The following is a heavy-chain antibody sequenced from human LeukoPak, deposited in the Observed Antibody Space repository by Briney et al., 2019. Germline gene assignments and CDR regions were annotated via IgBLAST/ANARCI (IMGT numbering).Heavy chain of an antibody. V-gene: IGHV3-23*01. CDR2: VSGSGGTT. D-gene: IGHD1-26*01. J-gene: IGHJ4*02. Sequence: GGSLRLSCAASGLTFSSYAMSWVRQAPGNGLEWVSGVSGSGGTTYYADSVKGRFTISRDNSKNTLYLQMNSLRAEDTAVYYCARGSYYGYWGQGTLVTVSS. CDR1: GLTFSSYA. CDR3: ARGSYYGY.